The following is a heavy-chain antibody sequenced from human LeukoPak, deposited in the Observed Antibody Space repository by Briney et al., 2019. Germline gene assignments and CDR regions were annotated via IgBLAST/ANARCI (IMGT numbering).Heavy chain of an antibody. CDR1: GFTFSSYA. J-gene: IGHJ4*02. D-gene: IGHD6-13*01. V-gene: IGHV3-23*01. CDR3: AKDTIATAGYFDY. CDR2: ISGSGGST. Sequence: GGSPRLSCAASGFTFSSYAMSWVRQAPGKGLEWVSAISGSGGSTYYADSVKGRFTISRDNSKNTLYQQMNSLRAEDTAVYYCAKDTIATAGYFDYWGQGTLVTVSS.